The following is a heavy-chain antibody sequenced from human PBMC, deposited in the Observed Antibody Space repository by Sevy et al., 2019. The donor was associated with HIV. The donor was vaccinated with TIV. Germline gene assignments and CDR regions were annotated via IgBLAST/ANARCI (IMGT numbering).Heavy chain of an antibody. CDR3: AKDAIMTTVISSFDS. D-gene: IGHD4-4*01. J-gene: IGHJ4*02. V-gene: IGHV3-23*01. CDR2: ISDSGGAT. Sequence: GGSLRLSCAASGFTFSTYAMGWVRQAPGKGLEWVSSISDSGGATKYADSVNGRFIISRDNSNNTLYLQMNSLRVEDTAVYYCAKDAIMTTVISSFDSWGQGTLLTVSS. CDR1: GFTFSTYA.